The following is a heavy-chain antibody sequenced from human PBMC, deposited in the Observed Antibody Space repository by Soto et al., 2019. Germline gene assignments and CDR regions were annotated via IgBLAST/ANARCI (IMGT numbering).Heavy chain of an antibody. V-gene: IGHV4-39*01. CDR3: ARSSDFWSGYCIFDY. Sequence: ASETLSLTCTVSGGSISSSSYYWGWIRQPPGKGLEWIGSIYYSGSTYYNPSLKSRVTISVDTSKNQFSLKLSSVTAADTAVYYCARSSDFWSGYCIFDYWGQGTLVTVSS. D-gene: IGHD3-3*01. J-gene: IGHJ4*02. CDR2: IYYSGST. CDR1: GGSISSSSYY.